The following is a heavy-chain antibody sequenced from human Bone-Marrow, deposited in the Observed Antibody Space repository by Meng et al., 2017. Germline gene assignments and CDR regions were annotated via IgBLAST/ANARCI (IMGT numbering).Heavy chain of an antibody. Sequence: VRWVQPGAERKKPGSSVNFPSTASGYTFTGDCRHWVRQAPGQGLEWMGRINPNSGGTNYAQKFQGRVTMTRDTSISTAYMELSRLRSDDTAVYYCARTIAMATNYWGQGTLVTVSS. D-gene: IGHD2-21*01. J-gene: IGHJ4*02. CDR1: GYTFTGDC. V-gene: IGHV1-2*06. CDR3: ARTIAMATNY. CDR2: INPNSGGT.